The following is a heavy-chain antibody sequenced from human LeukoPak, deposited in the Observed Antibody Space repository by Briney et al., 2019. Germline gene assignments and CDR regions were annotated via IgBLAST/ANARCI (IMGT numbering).Heavy chain of an antibody. CDR2: ISYDGSNK. CDR1: GFTFSSYA. CDR3: AKGSRSIAVDNLCDY. D-gene: IGHD6-19*01. J-gene: IGHJ4*02. Sequence: PGGSLRLSCAASGFTFSSYAIHWVRQAPVKGLEWVSVISYDGSNKYYADSVNGRFIISRDNSKNTLYLQMNSLRAEDTAVYYCAKGSRSIAVDNLCDYWGQGSLVTVSS. V-gene: IGHV3-30-3*01.